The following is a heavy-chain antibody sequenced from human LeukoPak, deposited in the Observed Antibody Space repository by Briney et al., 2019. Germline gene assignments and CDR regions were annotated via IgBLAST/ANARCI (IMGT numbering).Heavy chain of an antibody. D-gene: IGHD3-10*01. V-gene: IGHV4-38-2*01. CDR1: GYSISSGYY. Sequence: SETLSLTCAVSGYSISSGYYWGWIRQPPGKGLEWIGSMYHSGSTYYNPSLKSRVTISVDTSKNQVSLKLSSVTAADTAVYYCARVGEGGRYYYYYYMDVWGKGTTVTVSS. J-gene: IGHJ6*03. CDR3: ARVGEGGRYYYYYYMDV. CDR2: MYHSGST.